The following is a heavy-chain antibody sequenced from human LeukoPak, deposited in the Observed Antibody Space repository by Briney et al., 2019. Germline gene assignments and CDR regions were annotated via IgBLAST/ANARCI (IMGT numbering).Heavy chain of an antibody. Sequence: QPGESLRLSCAASGFTFSSYGMNWVRQAPGKGLDWVSAISGSGGSTYYADSVKGRFTTSRDNSKNTLYLQMNSLRAEDTAVYYCAKGRRDGYNSFDYWGQGTLVTVSS. CDR3: AKGRRDGYNSFDY. J-gene: IGHJ4*02. CDR2: ISGSGGST. CDR1: GFTFSSYG. D-gene: IGHD5-24*01. V-gene: IGHV3-23*01.